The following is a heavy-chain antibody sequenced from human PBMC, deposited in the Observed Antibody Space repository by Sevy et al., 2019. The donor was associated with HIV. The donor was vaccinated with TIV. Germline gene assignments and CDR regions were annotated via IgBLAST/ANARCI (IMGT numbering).Heavy chain of an antibody. V-gene: IGHV3-23*01. D-gene: IGHD3-16*01. Sequence: GGSLRLSCEASGFNFNSISMSWVRQTPGEGLEWLSAISGVGERTYYADSVRGRFIISRDNSKSTLYLQLNSLRVEDTAMYYCSRVEPPNRDFGYWGQGTLVTVSS. CDR2: ISGVGERT. CDR1: GFNFNSIS. CDR3: SRVEPPNRDFGY. J-gene: IGHJ4*02.